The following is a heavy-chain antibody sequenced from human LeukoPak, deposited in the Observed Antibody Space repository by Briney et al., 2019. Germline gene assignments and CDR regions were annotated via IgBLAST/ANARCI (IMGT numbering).Heavy chain of an antibody. Sequence: GGSLRLSCAASGFTFSSYAMSWVRQVPGKGLEWVSAISGSGGTTYYTDSVKGRFTISRDNSKNTLYPQMNSLRAEDTAVYYCANGRDGYNFDYWGQGTLVTVSS. D-gene: IGHD5-24*01. CDR3: ANGRDGYNFDY. CDR2: ISGSGGTT. CDR1: GFTFSSYA. J-gene: IGHJ4*02. V-gene: IGHV3-23*01.